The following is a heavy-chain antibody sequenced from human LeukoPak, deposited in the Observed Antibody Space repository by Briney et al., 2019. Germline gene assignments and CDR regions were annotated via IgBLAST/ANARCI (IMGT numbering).Heavy chain of an antibody. CDR2: INHSGST. Sequence: SETLSLTCAVYGGSFSGYYWSWIRQPPGKGLEWIGEINHSGSTNYNPSLKSRVTISVDTSKNQYSLKLSSVTAADTAVYYCANSRGYSYGSYYYYMGVWGKGTTVTVSS. V-gene: IGHV4-34*01. J-gene: IGHJ6*03. D-gene: IGHD5-18*01. CDR1: GGSFSGYY. CDR3: ANSRGYSYGSYYYYMGV.